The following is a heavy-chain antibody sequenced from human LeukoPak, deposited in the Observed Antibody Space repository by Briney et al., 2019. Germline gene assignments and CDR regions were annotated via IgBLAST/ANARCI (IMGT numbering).Heavy chain of an antibody. CDR2: INHSGST. CDR3: ARVLRYFDWLLSGWFDP. J-gene: IGHJ5*02. D-gene: IGHD3-9*01. V-gene: IGHV4-34*01. CDR1: GGSFSGYY. Sequence: PSETLSLTCAVYGGSFSGYYWSWIRQPPGKGLGWIGEINHSGSTNYNPSLKSRVTISVDTSKNQFSLKLSSVTAADTAVYYCARVLRYFDWLLSGWFDPWGQGTLVTVSS.